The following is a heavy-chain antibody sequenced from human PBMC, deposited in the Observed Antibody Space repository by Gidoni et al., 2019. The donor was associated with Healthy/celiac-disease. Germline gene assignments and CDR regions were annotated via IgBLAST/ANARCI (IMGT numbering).Heavy chain of an antibody. D-gene: IGHD1-26*01. CDR3: TTDSSIVGVPGDDAFDI. V-gene: IGHV3-15*01. CDR2: IKSKTEGGTT. Sequence: EVQLVESGGGLVRPGGSLRLSCAASGFTFSNAWMGWVRQAPGKGLEWVGRIKSKTEGGTTDYAAPVKGRFTISRDDSKNTLYLQMNSLKTEDTAVYYCTTDSSIVGVPGDDAFDILGQGTMVTVSS. J-gene: IGHJ3*02. CDR1: GFTFSNAW.